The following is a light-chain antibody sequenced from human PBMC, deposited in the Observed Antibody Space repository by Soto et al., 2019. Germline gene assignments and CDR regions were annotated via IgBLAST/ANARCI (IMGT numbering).Light chain of an antibody. Sequence: EIVMPQSPATLSVSPGARATLSCRASQSISSNLAWYQQKPGQAPRLLIYGASTRASGIPARFSGSGSGTEFTLTISSLQPDDFATYYCKHYNSYSEAVGQGTKVDIK. J-gene: IGKJ1*01. V-gene: IGKV3-15*01. CDR2: GAS. CDR1: QSISSN. CDR3: KHYNSYSEA.